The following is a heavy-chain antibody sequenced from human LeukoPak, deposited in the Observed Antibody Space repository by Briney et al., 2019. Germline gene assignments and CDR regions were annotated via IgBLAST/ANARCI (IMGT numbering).Heavy chain of an antibody. CDR3: TRVGQSYSTSGQALDH. D-gene: IGHD2-8*01. CDR2: ISGSADTA. CDR1: GFTVSSNY. Sequence: GGSLRLSCAASGFTVSSNYMSWVRQAPGKGLEWISYISGSADTAYYADSVKGRFTMSRDNARNSLYLQMNSLGAEDTAVYYCTRVGQSYSTSGQALDHWGQGTLVTVSS. V-gene: IGHV3-11*04. J-gene: IGHJ4*02.